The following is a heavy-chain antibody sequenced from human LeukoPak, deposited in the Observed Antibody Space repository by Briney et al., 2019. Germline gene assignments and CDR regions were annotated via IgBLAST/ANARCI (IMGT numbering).Heavy chain of an antibody. CDR3: ARRATMVDAFDI. CDR1: GDSISSTNYY. D-gene: IGHD5-24*01. V-gene: IGHV4-39*01. J-gene: IGHJ3*02. CDR2: ICYSGST. Sequence: PSETLSLTCTVSGDSISSTNYYWGWIRQPPGEGLEWIGSICYSGSTYYNPSLESRVTISVDTSKNQFSLKLSSVTAADTAVYYCARRATMVDAFDIWGQGTMVTVSS.